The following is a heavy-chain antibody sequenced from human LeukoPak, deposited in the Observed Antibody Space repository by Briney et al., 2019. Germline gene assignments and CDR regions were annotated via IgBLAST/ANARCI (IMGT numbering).Heavy chain of an antibody. Sequence: GGSLRLSCAASGFTFSTYGMHWVRQAPGKGLEWVAVFQYDGTNKYYADSVKGRFTISRDNSKNTLYLQMDSLRPEDTAVYYCAKAKAGYRNAWFFDYWGQGALVTVSS. D-gene: IGHD1-1*01. CDR2: FQYDGTNK. J-gene: IGHJ4*02. CDR1: GFTFSTYG. CDR3: AKAKAGYRNAWFFDY. V-gene: IGHV3-30*02.